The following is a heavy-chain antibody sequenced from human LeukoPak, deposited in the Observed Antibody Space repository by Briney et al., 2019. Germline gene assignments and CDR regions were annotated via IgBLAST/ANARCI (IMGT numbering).Heavy chain of an antibody. CDR3: ATGNIAAAGHWFDP. CDR2: FDPEDGET. J-gene: IGHJ5*02. Sequence: ASVKVSCKASGGTFSSYAISWVRQAPGKGLEWMGGFDPEDGETIYAQKFQGRVTMTEDTSTDTAYMEPSSLRSEDTAVYYCATGNIAAAGHWFDPWGQGTLVTVSS. CDR1: GGTFSSYA. V-gene: IGHV1-24*01. D-gene: IGHD6-13*01.